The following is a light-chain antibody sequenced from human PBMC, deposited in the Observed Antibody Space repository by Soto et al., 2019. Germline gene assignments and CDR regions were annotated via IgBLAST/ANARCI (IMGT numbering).Light chain of an antibody. CDR3: QQYNKWPPIT. Sequence: EVVLTQSPATLSVSPGERAPLSCRASQSVSIKLAWYQQKPGQAPRLLIYDTSTRATGIPARFSGSGSGTEFTLTISSLQSEDFAVYYCQQYNKWPPITFGQGARLEIK. CDR2: DTS. V-gene: IGKV3-15*01. CDR1: QSVSIK. J-gene: IGKJ5*01.